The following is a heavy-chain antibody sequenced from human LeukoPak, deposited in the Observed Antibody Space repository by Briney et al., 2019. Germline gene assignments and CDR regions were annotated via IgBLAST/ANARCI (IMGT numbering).Heavy chain of an antibody. CDR1: GYTFTGYH. Sequence: ASVKVSCKASGYTFTGYHMHWVRQAPGQGLEWMGRINPNSGDTNYAQKFQGRVTMTRDTSISTAYMELSRLRSDDTAVYYCARMYLDPEWVLSFFDFWGQGTLVTVSS. D-gene: IGHD3-3*01. V-gene: IGHV1-2*06. CDR3: ARMYLDPEWVLSFFDF. CDR2: INPNSGDT. J-gene: IGHJ5*01.